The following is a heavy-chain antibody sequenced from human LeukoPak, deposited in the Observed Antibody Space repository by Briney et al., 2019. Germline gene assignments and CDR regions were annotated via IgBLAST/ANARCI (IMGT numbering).Heavy chain of an antibody. V-gene: IGHV5-51*01. J-gene: IGHJ3*02. Sequence: GESLRISCQGYGYSFTNFCIGCVRQMPGKGLEWMGIIYPADSNTIYNPSFQGQVTISADKSITTAYLQWSNLKASDTAIYYCARPRLAAAGSAFDIWGQGTMVTVSS. CDR1: GYSFTNFC. CDR3: ARPRLAAAGSAFDI. D-gene: IGHD6-13*01. CDR2: IYPADSNT.